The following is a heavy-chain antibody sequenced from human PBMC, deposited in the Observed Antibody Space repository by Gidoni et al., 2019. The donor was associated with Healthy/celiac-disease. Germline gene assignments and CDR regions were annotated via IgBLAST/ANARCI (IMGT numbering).Heavy chain of an antibody. V-gene: IGHV3-43*02. Sequence: EVQLVESGGGVVQPGGSLRLSCAASGFTFDDYAMHWVRQAPGKGLEWVSLISGDGGSTYYADSVKGRFTISRDNSKNSLYLQMNSLRTEDTALYYCAKDIGPSCSGGSCYSYYYYGMDVWGQGTTVTVSS. D-gene: IGHD2-15*01. CDR2: ISGDGGST. CDR3: AKDIGPSCSGGSCYSYYYYGMDV. J-gene: IGHJ6*02. CDR1: GFTFDDYA.